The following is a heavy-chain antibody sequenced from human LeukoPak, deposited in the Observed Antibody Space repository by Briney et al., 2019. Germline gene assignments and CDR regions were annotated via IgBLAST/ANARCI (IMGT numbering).Heavy chain of an antibody. CDR2: ISTYNGNT. CDR3: ARTYGDYDGSYWYFDL. Sequence: ASVKVSCKASGYTFTTYVITWVRQAPGQGVEWMGWISTYNGNTDYTQKLQGRVTMTTDTSTSTAYMELRSLRSDDTALYYCARTYGDYDGSYWYFDLWGRGTLVTVSS. V-gene: IGHV1-18*01. J-gene: IGHJ2*01. CDR1: GYTFTTYV. D-gene: IGHD4-17*01.